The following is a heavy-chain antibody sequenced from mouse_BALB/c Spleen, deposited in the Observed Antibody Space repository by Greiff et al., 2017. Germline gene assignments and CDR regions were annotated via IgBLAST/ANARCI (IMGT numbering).Heavy chain of an antibody. Sequence: EVQLQQSGAELVRPGASVKLSCTASGFNIKDYYMHWVKQRPEQGLEWIGWIDPENGDTEYAPKFQGKATMTADTSSNTAYLQLSSLTSEDTAVYYCDADDYAWFAYWGQGTLVTVSA. J-gene: IGHJ3*01. D-gene: IGHD2-4*01. CDR2: IDPENGDT. CDR3: DADDYAWFAY. CDR1: GFNIKDYY. V-gene: IGHV14-4*02.